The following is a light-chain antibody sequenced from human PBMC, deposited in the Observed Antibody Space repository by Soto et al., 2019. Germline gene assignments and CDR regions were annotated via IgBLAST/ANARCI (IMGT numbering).Light chain of an antibody. V-gene: IGLV2-8*01. CDR2: EVS. J-gene: IGLJ1*01. CDR3: CSYAGSNNDV. Sequence: QSALTQPPSASGSPGQSVTISCTGTSSDVGGYKYVSWFQQHPGKAPKLMICEVSKRPSGVPDRFSGSRSGNTASLTVSGRQAEDEADYYCCSYAGSNNDVFGTGTKVTVL. CDR1: SSDVGGYKY.